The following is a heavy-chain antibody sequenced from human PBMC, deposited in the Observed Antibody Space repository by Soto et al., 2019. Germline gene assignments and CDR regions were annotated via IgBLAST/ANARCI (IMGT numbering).Heavy chain of an antibody. CDR2: ISHTGST. D-gene: IGHD6-19*01. J-gene: IGHJ1*01. CDR3: ARSYNSGWTPNFTY. Sequence: SETLSLTCTVSGGSISRYHWSWIRQPPGKGLDWIGYISHTGSTNYNPSLKSRVTISVDTSKNQFSLNLGSVTAADMAVYYCARSYNSGWTPNFTYWGQGTLVTVSS. V-gene: IGHV4-59*01. CDR1: GGSISRYH.